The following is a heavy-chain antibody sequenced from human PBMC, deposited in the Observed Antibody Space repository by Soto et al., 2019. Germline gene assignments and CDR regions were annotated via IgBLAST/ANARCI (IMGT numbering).Heavy chain of an antibody. CDR3: ARGNYDFWSGYRYYYYMDV. CDR1: GGSISSSSYY. V-gene: IGHV4-39*01. CDR2: IYYSGST. D-gene: IGHD3-3*01. J-gene: IGHJ6*03. Sequence: SETLSLTCTVSGGSISSSSYYWGWIRQPPGKGLEWIGSIYYSGSTYYNPSLKSRVTISVDTSKNQFSLKLSSVTAADTAVYYCARGNYDFWSGYRYYYYMDVWGKGTTVTVSS.